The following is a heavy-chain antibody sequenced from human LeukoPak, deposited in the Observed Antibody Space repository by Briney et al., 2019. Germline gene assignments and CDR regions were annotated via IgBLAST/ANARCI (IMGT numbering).Heavy chain of an antibody. J-gene: IGHJ4*02. CDR1: GFTFSSYA. D-gene: IGHD3-10*01. CDR3: CLVGSYYRLDY. V-gene: IGHV3-30*04. Sequence: GGSLRLSCAASGFTFSSYALHWVRQAPGKGLEWVTVISYDGSSKYYADSVKGRFTISRDNAKNSLYLQMNSLRAEDTAVYYCCLVGSYYRLDYWGQGTLVTVSS. CDR2: ISYDGSSK.